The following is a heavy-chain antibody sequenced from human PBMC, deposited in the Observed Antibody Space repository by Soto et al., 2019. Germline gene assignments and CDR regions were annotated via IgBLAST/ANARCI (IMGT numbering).Heavy chain of an antibody. CDR3: ARSTLVVLNYFES. J-gene: IGHJ4*02. D-gene: IGHD1-1*01. Sequence: QVQLAQSGTEVKKPGSSVKVSCKASGGTFRNYPINWVRQAPGQGLEWMGSIFPLTDIPDYAQKFQARLTISADKSTSTAYIELSGLTSDDTAMYFCARSTLVVLNYFESWGQGTLVTVSS. CDR1: GGTFRNYP. CDR2: IFPLTDIP. V-gene: IGHV1-69*02.